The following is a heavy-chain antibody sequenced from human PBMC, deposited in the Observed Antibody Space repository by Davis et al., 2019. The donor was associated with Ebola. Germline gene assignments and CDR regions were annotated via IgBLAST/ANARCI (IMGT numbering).Heavy chain of an antibody. D-gene: IGHD3-9*01. Sequence: PGGSLRLSCIASGFTFSNAWMSWVPQAPGKGLVWVSGINWNGGSTGYADSVKGRFTISRDNAKNSLYLRLSSLRAEDTALYYCARVNAVTGYSRFDSWGQGTLVTVSS. J-gene: IGHJ5*01. CDR2: INWNGGST. CDR3: ARVNAVTGYSRFDS. V-gene: IGHV3-20*04. CDR1: GFTFSNAW.